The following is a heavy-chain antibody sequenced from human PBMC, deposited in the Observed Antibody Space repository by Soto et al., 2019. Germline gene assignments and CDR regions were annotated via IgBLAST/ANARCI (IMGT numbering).Heavy chain of an antibody. CDR1: GFTFSDHY. J-gene: IGHJ4*02. CDR3: ATGVVGAADY. D-gene: IGHD1-26*01. V-gene: IGHV3-72*01. CDR2: TRNKADSYTT. Sequence: PGGSLRLSCAASGFTFSDHYMDWVRQAPGKGRQWVGRTRNKADSYTTEYAASVKGRFTISRDDSKNSLYLQMNSLKTEDTAVYYCATGVVGAADYWGQGTLVTVSS.